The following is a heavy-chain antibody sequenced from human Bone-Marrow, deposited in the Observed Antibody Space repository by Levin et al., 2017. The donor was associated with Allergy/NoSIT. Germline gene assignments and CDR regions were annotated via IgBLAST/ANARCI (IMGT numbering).Heavy chain of an antibody. D-gene: IGHD2/OR15-2a*01. CDR2: ISTDGSIT. J-gene: IGHJ5*01. CDR3: ARAFCADSACHRFDP. Sequence: GGSLRLSCAASGFDFSDYYMAWLRQTPQKGLEWISYISTDGSITYYADFVKGRFTVSRDNSKNSLFLHMNSLRVDDTAVFFCARAFCADSACHRFDPWGQGTLVSVSS. V-gene: IGHV3-11*01. CDR1: GFDFSDYY.